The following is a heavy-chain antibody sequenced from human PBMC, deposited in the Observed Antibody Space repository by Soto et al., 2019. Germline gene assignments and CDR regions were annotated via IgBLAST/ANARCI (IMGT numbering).Heavy chain of an antibody. CDR2: IRQGGNEK. V-gene: IGHV3-7*01. Sequence: PVGSLRLSCTASGFMFSTYLMSWVRQAPGKGLEWVANIRQGGNEKFYVDSVKGRFTISRDSAKKSLYLQMNSLRAEDTAVYYCVGALTYEVPYYYYGMDVWGQGTTVTVSS. D-gene: IGHD3-16*01. J-gene: IGHJ6*02. CDR3: VGALTYEVPYYYYGMDV. CDR1: GFMFSTYL.